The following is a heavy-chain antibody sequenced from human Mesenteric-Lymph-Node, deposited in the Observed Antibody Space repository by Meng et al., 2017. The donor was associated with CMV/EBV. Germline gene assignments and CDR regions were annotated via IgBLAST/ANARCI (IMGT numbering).Heavy chain of an antibody. Sequence: SVKVSCKTSGYTFTAHYLHWVRQAPGQGLEWMGRIIPILGIANYAQKFQGRVTITADKSTSTAYMELSSLRSEDTAVYYCARTAAIRGSAFDIWGQGTMVTVSS. CDR2: IIPILGIA. J-gene: IGHJ3*02. CDR1: GYTFTAHY. CDR3: ARTAAIRGSAFDI. D-gene: IGHD2-2*02. V-gene: IGHV1-69*02.